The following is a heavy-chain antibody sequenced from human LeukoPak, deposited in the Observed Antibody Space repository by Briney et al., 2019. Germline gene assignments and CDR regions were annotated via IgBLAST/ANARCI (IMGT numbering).Heavy chain of an antibody. CDR1: GGTFSSYA. CDR3: AREDIVVVPAAMPAFGNYYYYGMDA. D-gene: IGHD2-2*01. V-gene: IGHV1-69*13. CDR2: IIPIFGTA. Sequence: ASVKVSCKASGGTFSSYAISWVRQAPGQGLEWMGGIIPIFGTANYAQKFQGRVTITADESTSTAYMELSSLRSEDTAVYYCAREDIVVVPAAMPAFGNYYYYGMDAWGQGTTVTVSS. J-gene: IGHJ6*02.